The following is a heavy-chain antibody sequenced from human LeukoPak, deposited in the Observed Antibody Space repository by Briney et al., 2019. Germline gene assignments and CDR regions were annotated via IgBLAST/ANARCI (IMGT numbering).Heavy chain of an antibody. CDR1: GGSISSYY. J-gene: IGHJ4*02. D-gene: IGHD2-15*01. V-gene: IGHV4-59*01. CDR3: ARSVAATHPFDY. Sequence: SETLSLTCTVSGGSISSYYWSWIRQPPGKGLEWIGYIYYSGSTNYNPSLKSRVTISVDTSKNQFSLKLSSVTAADTAVYYCARSVAATHPFDYWGQGTPVTVSS. CDR2: IYYSGST.